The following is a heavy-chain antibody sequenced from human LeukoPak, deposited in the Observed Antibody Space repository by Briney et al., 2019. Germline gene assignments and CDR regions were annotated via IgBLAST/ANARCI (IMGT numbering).Heavy chain of an antibody. V-gene: IGHV4-39*01. CDR3: ARQGSSWYGVSWFDP. Sequence: SGTLSLTCTVSGGSISSYYWSWIRQPPGKGLEWIGSIYYSGSTYYNPSLKSRVTISVDTSKNQFSLKLSSVTAADTAVYYCARQGSSWYGVSWFDPWGQGTLVTVSS. CDR2: IYYSGST. CDR1: GGSISSYY. J-gene: IGHJ5*02. D-gene: IGHD6-13*01.